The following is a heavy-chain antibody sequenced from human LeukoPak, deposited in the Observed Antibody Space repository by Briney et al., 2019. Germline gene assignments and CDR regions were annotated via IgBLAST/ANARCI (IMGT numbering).Heavy chain of an antibody. V-gene: IGHV4-59*08. CDR3: ARHVRSGYNFLDY. J-gene: IGHJ4*02. Sequence: PTETLSLTCTVSGVSMSNYYWSWIRQPPGKGLDWIGYIYFSGSSNYNPSLKSRVHMSVDTSKLQFSLKMSSVTAADTGVYYCARHVRSGYNFLDYWGQGNLVTVSS. CDR2: IYFSGSS. D-gene: IGHD5-24*01. CDR1: GVSMSNYY.